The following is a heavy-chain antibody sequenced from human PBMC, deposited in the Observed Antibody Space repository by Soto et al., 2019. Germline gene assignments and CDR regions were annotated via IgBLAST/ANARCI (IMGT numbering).Heavy chain of an antibody. D-gene: IGHD3-22*01. CDR1: GGTFSSYA. J-gene: IGHJ6*02. CDR3: ARGEHYYDSSAPRHDYYYGMDV. Sequence: GASVKVSCKASGGTFSSYAISWVRQAPGQGLEWMGGIIPIFGTANYAQKFQGRVTITADKSTSTAYMELSSLRSEDTAVYYCARGEHYYDSSAPRHDYYYGMDVWGQGTTVTVS. V-gene: IGHV1-69*06. CDR2: IIPIFGTA.